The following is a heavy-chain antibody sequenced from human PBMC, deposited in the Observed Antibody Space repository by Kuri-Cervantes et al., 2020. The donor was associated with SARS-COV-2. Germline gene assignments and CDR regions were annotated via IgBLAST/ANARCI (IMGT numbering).Heavy chain of an antibody. Sequence: GGSLRLSCAASGFTFSDYYMSWIRQAPGKGLEWVSYISSSGSTIHYADSVKGRFTISRDNAKNSLYLQMNSLRAEDTAVYYCARDLLNYYDSSGYGYWGQGTLVTVSS. D-gene: IGHD3-22*01. CDR1: GFTFSDYY. CDR3: ARDLLNYYDSSGYGY. V-gene: IGHV3-11*01. J-gene: IGHJ4*02. CDR2: ISSSGSTI.